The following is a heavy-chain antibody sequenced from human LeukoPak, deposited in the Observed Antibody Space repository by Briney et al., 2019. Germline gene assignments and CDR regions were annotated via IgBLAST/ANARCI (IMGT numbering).Heavy chain of an antibody. Sequence: KESGPTLVKPTQTLTLTCTFSGFSLTTSGVGVGWIRQPPGKALEWLAVIYWDDDKRYSPSLKSRLTITKDTSKNQVVLTMTNVDPVDTATYYCAHKPDYYDSSGYYRKGNYYFDYWGQGTLVTVSS. CDR3: AHKPDYYDSSGYYRKGNYYFDY. D-gene: IGHD3-22*01. CDR1: GFSLTTSGVG. V-gene: IGHV2-5*02. CDR2: IYWDDDK. J-gene: IGHJ4*02.